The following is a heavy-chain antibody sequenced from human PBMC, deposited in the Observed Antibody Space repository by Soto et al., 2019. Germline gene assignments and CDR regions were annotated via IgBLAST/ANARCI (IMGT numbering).Heavy chain of an antibody. Sequence: QLQLQESGSGLVKPSQTLSLTCAVSGGSISSGGYSWSWIRQPPGKGLEWIGYIYHSGSTYYNPSHKSRVTISVDRCKNQFSLKLSSVTAADTAVYYCARAGGLGAVAVDYWGQGTLVTVSS. CDR1: GGSISSGGYS. CDR3: ARAGGLGAVAVDY. V-gene: IGHV4-30-2*01. J-gene: IGHJ4*02. CDR2: IYHSGST. D-gene: IGHD6-19*01.